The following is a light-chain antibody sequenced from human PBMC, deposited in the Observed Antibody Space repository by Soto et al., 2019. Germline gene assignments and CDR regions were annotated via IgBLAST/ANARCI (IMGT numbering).Light chain of an antibody. J-gene: IGKJ2*01. CDR2: GAS. Sequence: EIVMTQSPATLSVSPGEKATLSCRASPGFSSTLAWSQQKPGQAPSLLTYGASTRATGIPARFSGSGSGTEFTLTISSLQSEDFAVYYCQQYNNWPPMYTFGQGTKLEIK. CDR1: PGFSST. CDR3: QQYNNWPPMYT. V-gene: IGKV3-15*01.